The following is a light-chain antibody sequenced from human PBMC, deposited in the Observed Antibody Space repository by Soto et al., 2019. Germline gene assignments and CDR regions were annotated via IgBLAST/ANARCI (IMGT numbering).Light chain of an antibody. CDR3: LQDNSNPLT. CDR2: HAS. CDR1: QGVGND. V-gene: IGKV1-6*01. J-gene: IGKJ4*01. Sequence: AIQMTQSPSSLSASVGDRVTITCRASQGVGNDLGWYQQKPGKAPKLLIYHASTLHNGVSSRVSGSGSGTDFTLTISSLQPEDFYCLQDNSNPLTFGGGTKVGIK.